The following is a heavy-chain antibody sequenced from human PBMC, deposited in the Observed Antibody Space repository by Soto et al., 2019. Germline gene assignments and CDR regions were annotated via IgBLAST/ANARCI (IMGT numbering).Heavy chain of an antibody. CDR1: GFTFSSYS. CDR3: ARGGGYSSSWSPGTYYYGMDV. V-gene: IGHV3-21*01. J-gene: IGHJ6*02. Sequence: NPGGSLRLSCAASGFTFSSYSMNWVRQAPGKGLEWVSSISSSSSYIYYADSVKGRFTISRDNAKNSLYLQMNSLRAEDTAVYYCARGGGYSSSWSPGTYYYGMDVWGQGTTVTVSS. D-gene: IGHD6-13*01. CDR2: ISSSSSYI.